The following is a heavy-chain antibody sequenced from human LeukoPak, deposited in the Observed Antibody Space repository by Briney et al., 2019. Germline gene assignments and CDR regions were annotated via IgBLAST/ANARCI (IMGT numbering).Heavy chain of an antibody. J-gene: IGHJ6*03. CDR3: ARMYCSGGSCYHYYYMDV. V-gene: IGHV4-4*02. CDR2: IFHSGST. Sequence: SGPLSLTCTVSGGSVTTTNWWTWVRPPPGKGLEWIGEIFHSGSTNYNPSLKSRVTFSVDTSRNQFSLKLSSVTAADTAVYYCARMYCSGGSCYHYYYMDVWGKGTTVTISS. CDR1: GGSVTTTNW. D-gene: IGHD2-15*01.